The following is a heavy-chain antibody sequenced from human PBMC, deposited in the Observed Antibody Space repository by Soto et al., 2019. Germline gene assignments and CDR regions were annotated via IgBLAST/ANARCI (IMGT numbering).Heavy chain of an antibody. CDR3: VRDRWELRSYFDY. D-gene: IGHD1-26*01. Sequence: EVQLVESGGGLVKPGGSLRLSCAASGFTFSTYSMNWVRQAPGKGLEWVSSIGASGSYIYYADSVKGRFTISRDNANNSLYLQMNSLRAEVTAVYYCVRDRWELRSYFDYWGQGTLVTVSS. CDR2: IGASGSYI. J-gene: IGHJ4*02. V-gene: IGHV3-21*01. CDR1: GFTFSTYS.